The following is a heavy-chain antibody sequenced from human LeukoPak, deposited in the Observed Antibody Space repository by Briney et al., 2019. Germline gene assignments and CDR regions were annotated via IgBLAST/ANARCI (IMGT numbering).Heavy chain of an antibody. CDR1: GFTVSSKY. Sequence: PGGSLRLSCAASGFTVSSKYMSWVRQAPGKGLEWVSSISGSGVTTYYTDSVKGRFTISRDNSRSTLYLQMNGLRAEDTAVYYCAKDSTVSGSYYGMDIWGQGTTVTVSS. D-gene: IGHD3-3*01. CDR3: AKDSTVSGSYYGMDI. V-gene: IGHV3-23*01. CDR2: ISGSGVTT. J-gene: IGHJ6*02.